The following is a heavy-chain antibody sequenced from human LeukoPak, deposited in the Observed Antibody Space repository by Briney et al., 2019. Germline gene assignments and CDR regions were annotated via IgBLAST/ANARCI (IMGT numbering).Heavy chain of an antibody. CDR2: IIPIFGTA. CDR1: GGTFSSYA. D-gene: IGHD2-21*02. CDR3: ARDSCGGDCYEQNNWFDP. V-gene: IGHV1-69*13. Sequence: SVRVSCKASGGTFSSYAISWVRQAPGQGLEWMGGIIPIFGTANYAQKFQGRVTITADESTSTAYMELSSLRSEDTAVYYCARDSCGGDCYEQNNWFDPWGQGTLVTVSS. J-gene: IGHJ5*02.